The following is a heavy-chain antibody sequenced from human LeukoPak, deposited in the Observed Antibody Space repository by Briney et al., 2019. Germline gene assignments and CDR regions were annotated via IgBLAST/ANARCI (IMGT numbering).Heavy chain of an antibody. Sequence: SETLSLTCAVYGGSFSGYYWSWIRQPPGKGLEWIGEINHSGSTNYNPSLKSRVTISVDTSENQFSLKLSSVTAADTAVYYCARGGKQWLSPYYYYGMDVWGKGTTVTVSS. D-gene: IGHD6-19*01. V-gene: IGHV4-34*01. CDR1: GGSFSGYY. J-gene: IGHJ6*04. CDR3: ARGGKQWLSPYYYYGMDV. CDR2: INHSGST.